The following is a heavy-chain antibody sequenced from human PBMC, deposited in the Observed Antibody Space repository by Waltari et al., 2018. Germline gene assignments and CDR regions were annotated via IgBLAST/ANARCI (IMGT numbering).Heavy chain of an antibody. Sequence: QVQLQESGPGLVKPSETLSLTCAVSGYSISSGYYCGWIRQPPGKGLEWIGSIYHSGSTYYNPSVKSRVTISVDTSKNQFALKLSSVTAADTAVYYCASIAARPLGFDYWGQGTLVTVSS. CDR2: IYHSGST. J-gene: IGHJ4*02. V-gene: IGHV4-38-2*01. CDR1: GYSISSGYY. D-gene: IGHD6-6*01. CDR3: ASIAARPLGFDY.